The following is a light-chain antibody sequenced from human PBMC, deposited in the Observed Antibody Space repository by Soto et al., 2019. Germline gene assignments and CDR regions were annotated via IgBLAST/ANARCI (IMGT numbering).Light chain of an antibody. Sequence: QSALTHPASVSGSPRQSITISCTGTSSDVGGYNYVSWYQQHPGKAPKLIIYEASNRPSGVSNRFSGSRSGNTASLTISGLQAEYEAEYYCSSYTSRSTLVFGGGTKLTVL. J-gene: IGLJ2*01. CDR2: EAS. V-gene: IGLV2-14*01. CDR3: SSYTSRSTLV. CDR1: SSDVGGYNY.